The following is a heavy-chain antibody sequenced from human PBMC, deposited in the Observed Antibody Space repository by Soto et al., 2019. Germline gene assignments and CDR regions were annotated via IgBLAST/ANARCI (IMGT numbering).Heavy chain of an antibody. Sequence: QVQLQESGPGLVKPSQTLSLTCTVSGGSISSGGYYWNWIRQHPGKGLEWIGYIYYSGSTYYNPSLKRRVTLSVDTSKHHFSLKQRPVTDADTAVYYCARSVFPWGQGTLVTVSS. CDR2: IYYSGST. CDR1: GGSISSGGYY. V-gene: IGHV4-31*03. J-gene: IGHJ5*02. CDR3: ARSVFP.